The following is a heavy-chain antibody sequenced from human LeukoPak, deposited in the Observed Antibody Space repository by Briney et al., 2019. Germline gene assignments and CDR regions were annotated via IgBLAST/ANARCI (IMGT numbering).Heavy chain of an antibody. CDR1: EYSFADYY. CDR2: INPNTGGT. V-gene: IGHV1-2*06. Sequence: ASLKVSCESSEYSFADYYIHWVRQAPGQGLESMGRINPNTGGTTDAQKFQGRVTMTRDTSISTAYMELSSLTSDDTAVYYCARQGDWESSYFDYWGQGALVAVSS. D-gene: IGHD2-21*02. CDR3: ARQGDWESSYFDY. J-gene: IGHJ4*02.